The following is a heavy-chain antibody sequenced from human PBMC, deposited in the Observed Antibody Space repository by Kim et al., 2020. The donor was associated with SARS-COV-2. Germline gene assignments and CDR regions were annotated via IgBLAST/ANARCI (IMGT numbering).Heavy chain of an antibody. D-gene: IGHD3-16*01. CDR1: GFTFDDYA. J-gene: IGHJ4*02. Sequence: GGSLRPSCAASGFTFDDYAMHWVRQAPGKGLEWVSGISWNSGSIGYADSVKGRFTISRDNAKKSLYLQMNSLRAEDTALYYCAKDIGAAQEIFDYWGQGT. V-gene: IGHV3-9*01. CDR3: AKDIGAAQEIFDY. CDR2: ISWNSGSI.